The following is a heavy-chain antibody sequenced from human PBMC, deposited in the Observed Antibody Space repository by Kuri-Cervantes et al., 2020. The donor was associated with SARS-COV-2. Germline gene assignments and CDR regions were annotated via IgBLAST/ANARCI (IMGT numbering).Heavy chain of an antibody. Sequence: GSLRLSCTASGYSISSGYYWGWIRQPPGKGLEWIGSIYHSGSTYYNPSLKGRVSISVDTSRTQFSLKVSSVTAADTAVYSCARQHLGYYMDVWGKGTTVTVSS. CDR2: IYHSGST. CDR1: GYSISSGYY. D-gene: IGHD6-13*01. V-gene: IGHV4-38-2*02. J-gene: IGHJ6*03. CDR3: ARQHLGYYMDV.